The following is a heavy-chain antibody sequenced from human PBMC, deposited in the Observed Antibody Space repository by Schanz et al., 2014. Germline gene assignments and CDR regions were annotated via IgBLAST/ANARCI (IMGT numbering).Heavy chain of an antibody. J-gene: IGHJ4*02. CDR2: ISSSGSYI. V-gene: IGHV3-21*01. CDR1: EFTFSSYK. Sequence: VQLVESGGGVVQFGRSLRLSCVASEFTFSSYKMNWVRQAPGKGLEWVSSISSSGSYIHYADSVKGRFTISRDNAKNTLYLQMNSLIAEDTAVYYCARDSRPNYDFLTAYYAIDYWGQGTLVTVSS. CDR3: ARDSRPNYDFLTAYYAIDY. D-gene: IGHD3-9*01.